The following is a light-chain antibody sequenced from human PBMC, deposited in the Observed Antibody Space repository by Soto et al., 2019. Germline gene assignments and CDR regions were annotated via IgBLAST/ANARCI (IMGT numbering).Light chain of an antibody. CDR3: LQDYDYPRT. V-gene: IGKV1-6*01. J-gene: IGKJ1*01. CDR1: QDIGSD. Sequence: AIQMTQSPSSLSASVGDRVTITCRASQDIGSDLGWYQQKPGKAPSLLIYDASILQSGVPSRFSGSGSGTEFTLTISSLRPDDFATYYCLQDYDYPRTFGQGTKVDI. CDR2: DAS.